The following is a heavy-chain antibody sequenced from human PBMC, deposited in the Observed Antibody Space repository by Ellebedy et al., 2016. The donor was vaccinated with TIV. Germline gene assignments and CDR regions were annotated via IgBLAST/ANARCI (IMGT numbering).Heavy chain of an antibody. J-gene: IGHJ6*02. Sequence: AASVKVSCKASGGTFSSYAISWVRQAPGQGLEWMGGIIPIFGTANYAQKFQGRVTITADESTSTAYMELSSLRSEDTAVYYCARDSGAVTTPYYYYGMDVWGQGTTVTVSS. D-gene: IGHD4-17*01. CDR3: ARDSGAVTTPYYYYGMDV. V-gene: IGHV1-69*13. CDR1: GGTFSSYA. CDR2: IIPIFGTA.